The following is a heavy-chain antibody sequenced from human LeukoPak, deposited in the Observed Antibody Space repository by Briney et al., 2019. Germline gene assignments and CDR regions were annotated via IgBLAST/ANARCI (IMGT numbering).Heavy chain of an antibody. CDR2: VNRDGNEK. D-gene: IGHD3-9*01. CDR3: VRDDGNRTGSTYXDAXDX. CDR1: GFTFSSYS. J-gene: IGHJ3*02. Sequence: GGSLRLSCAASGFTFSSYSMNWVRQAPGKGLEWVANVNRDGNEKHYVDSVEGRFTISRDNAKNSLYLQMNSLRNEDTAVYYCVRDDGNRTGSTYXDAXDXXGRGXLVTV. V-gene: IGHV3-7*03.